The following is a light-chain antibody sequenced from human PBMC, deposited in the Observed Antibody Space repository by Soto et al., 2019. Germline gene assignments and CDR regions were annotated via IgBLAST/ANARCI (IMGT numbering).Light chain of an antibody. V-gene: IGKV1-5*03. Sequence: DIQMTQSPSTLSGSVGDRVTITCRASQTISSWLAWYQQKPGKAPKLLIYKASTLTSGVLSRFSGSGSGTEFTLTISSLQPDDFATYYCQHYNSYSEAVGQGTKVDSK. CDR2: KAS. CDR1: QTISSW. J-gene: IGKJ1*01. CDR3: QHYNSYSEA.